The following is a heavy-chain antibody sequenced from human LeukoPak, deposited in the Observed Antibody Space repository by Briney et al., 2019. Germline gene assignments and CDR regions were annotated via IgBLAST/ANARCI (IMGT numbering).Heavy chain of an antibody. CDR3: AANTDSSGYYADY. CDR1: GFTFTISA. D-gene: IGHD3-22*01. CDR2: IVVGSGNT. Sequence: SVKVSCKASGFTFTISAMQWVRQARGQRLEWIGWIVVGSGNTNYAQKFQERVTITRDMSTSTAYMELSSLRSEDTAVYYCAANTDSSGYYADYWGQGTLVTVSS. J-gene: IGHJ4*02. V-gene: IGHV1-58*02.